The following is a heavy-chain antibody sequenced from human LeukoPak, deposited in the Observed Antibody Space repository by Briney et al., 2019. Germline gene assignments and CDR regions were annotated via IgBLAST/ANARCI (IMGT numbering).Heavy chain of an antibody. CDR2: IYTSGST. J-gene: IGHJ4*02. Sequence: PSETLSLTCTVSGGSISSGSYYWSWIRQPAGKGLEWIGRIYTSGSTNYNPSLKSRVTISVDTSKNQSSLNLSSVSAADTAVYYCARAGWLYYFDYWGQGTLVTVSS. CDR3: ARAGWLYYFDY. CDR1: GGSISSGSYY. D-gene: IGHD5-12*01. V-gene: IGHV4-61*02.